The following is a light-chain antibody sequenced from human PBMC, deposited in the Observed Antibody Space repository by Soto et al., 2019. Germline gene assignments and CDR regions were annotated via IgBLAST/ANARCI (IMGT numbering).Light chain of an antibody. CDR1: QSVLYSSDNNNY. V-gene: IGKV4-1*01. Sequence: DIVMTQSPDSLAVSLGERATINCKSSQSVLYSSDNNNYLDWYQQKPGQAPKLLIYWSSTRESGVPDRFSGSRSGTDFTLTISSLQTEDVAVYYCQQHENNQHAFGPGTKLEIK. J-gene: IGKJ2*01. CDR2: WSS. CDR3: QQHENNQHA.